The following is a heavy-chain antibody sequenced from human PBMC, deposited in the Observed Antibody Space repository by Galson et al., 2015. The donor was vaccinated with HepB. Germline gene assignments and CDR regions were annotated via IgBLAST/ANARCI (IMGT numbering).Heavy chain of an antibody. CDR3: AREDCSSTSCYVDY. D-gene: IGHD2-2*01. V-gene: IGHV7-4-1*02. CDR1: GYTFTSYA. CDR2: INTNTGNP. J-gene: IGHJ4*02. Sequence: SVKVSCKASGYTFTSYAMNWVRQAPGQGLEWMGWINTNTGNPTYAQGFTGRFVFSLDTSVSTAYLQISSLKAEDTAVYYCAREDCSSTSCYVDYWGQGTLVTVSS.